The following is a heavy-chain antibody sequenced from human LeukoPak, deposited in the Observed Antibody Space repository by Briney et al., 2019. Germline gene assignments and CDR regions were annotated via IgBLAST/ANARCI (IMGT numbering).Heavy chain of an antibody. V-gene: IGHV3-30*03. CDR2: ISYDGTND. CDR3: ATDGYCSGGNCYAGHFHY. CDR1: EFSFRSYG. Sequence: GGSLRLSCAASEFSFRSYGMNWVRQAPGKGLXXVALISYDGTNDYYVDSVRGRFTVSRDNSKNTLSLQMNSLRGEDTALYYCATDGYCSGGNCYAGHFHYWGQGTLVTVSS. J-gene: IGHJ4*02. D-gene: IGHD2-15*01.